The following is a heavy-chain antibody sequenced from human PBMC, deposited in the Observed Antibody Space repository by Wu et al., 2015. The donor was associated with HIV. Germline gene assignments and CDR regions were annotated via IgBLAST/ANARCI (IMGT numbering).Heavy chain of an antibody. Sequence: QVQLVQSGAEVKKPGASVKVSCKASGYTFADYYIHWVRQAPGQGLEWMGWVNPSPYSGSTIYAQKFEGRVTMTRDTSISTAYLELTTLRPDDTAVYYCTREVVKPHHYYYMDVWGKGTTVSVSS. CDR3: TREVVKPHHYYYMDV. CDR1: GYTFADYY. D-gene: IGHD3-22*01. J-gene: IGHJ6*03. CDR2: VNPSPYSGST. V-gene: IGHV1-2*02.